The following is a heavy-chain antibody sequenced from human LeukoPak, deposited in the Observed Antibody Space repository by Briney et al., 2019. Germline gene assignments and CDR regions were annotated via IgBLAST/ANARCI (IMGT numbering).Heavy chain of an antibody. D-gene: IGHD5-18*01. V-gene: IGHV3-33*01. CDR1: GFTFSSYD. Sequence: GRSLRLSCAASGFTFSSYDMHWVRQAPGKGLEWVAVIWYDGNNKYYADSVKGRFTISRDNSKNTLYLQMNSLRAEDTAVYYCARDPSPQIVDTAMATGDYWGQGTLVTVSS. CDR3: ARDPSPQIVDTAMATGDY. J-gene: IGHJ4*02. CDR2: IWYDGNNK.